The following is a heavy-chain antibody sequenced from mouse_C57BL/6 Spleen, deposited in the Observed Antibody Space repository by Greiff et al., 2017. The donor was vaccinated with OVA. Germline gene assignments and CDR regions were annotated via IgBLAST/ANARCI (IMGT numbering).Heavy chain of an antibody. Sequence: VQLQQSGPELAKPGASVKISCKASGYSFTGYYMNWVKQSPEKSLEWIGEINPSTGGTTYNQKFKAKATLTVDKSSSTAYMQLKSLTSEDSAVYYCARSHYYGSSYFDDWGQGTTLTVSS. D-gene: IGHD1-1*01. CDR1: GYSFTGYY. J-gene: IGHJ2*01. CDR2: INPSTGGT. CDR3: ARSHYYGSSYFDD. V-gene: IGHV1-42*01.